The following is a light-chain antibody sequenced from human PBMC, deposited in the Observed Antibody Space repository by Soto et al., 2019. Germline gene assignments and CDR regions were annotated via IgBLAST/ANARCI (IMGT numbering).Light chain of an antibody. V-gene: IGKV3-15*01. J-gene: IGKJ4*01. CDR2: GAF. CDR1: QSVAFH. CDR3: QQYKKCPPLT. Sequence: EIVMTQAPATLSVSPGETATLSCRASQSVAFHLDWYQQKPGQGPRLLIYGAFTRATGIPAMFSGSWSGTEFTLTISSLQSEDFAVHYCQQYKKCPPLTFGGGNKVEIK.